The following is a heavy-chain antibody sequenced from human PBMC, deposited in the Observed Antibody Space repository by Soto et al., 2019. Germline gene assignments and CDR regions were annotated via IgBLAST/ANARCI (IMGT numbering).Heavy chain of an antibody. V-gene: IGHV3-9*01. CDR1: GFTFDDYA. Sequence: PGGSLRLSCAPAGFTFDDYAMHWVRQAPGKGLEWVSGRSWNSGMIDYADSVKGRFTISRDNAKKSLYLQMKSLRVEDTALYFCPKSKEAGRQLPPGFDLWGQGTLVTVS. J-gene: IGHJ4*02. CDR3: PKSKEAGRQLPPGFDL. D-gene: IGHD2-2*01. CDR2: RSWNSGMI.